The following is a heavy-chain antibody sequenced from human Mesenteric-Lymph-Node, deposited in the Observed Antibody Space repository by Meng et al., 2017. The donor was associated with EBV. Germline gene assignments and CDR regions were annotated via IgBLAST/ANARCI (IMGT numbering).Heavy chain of an antibody. D-gene: IGHD2-8*02. J-gene: IGHJ5*02. CDR3: ARIIGYCTGGVCYGDWFDP. Sequence: QVQPHTGGAGLCKPPETLSPTRAVFGGSLSGYYWHWIRQPPGKGLEWIGEINHSGSTNYNPSLKSRVTISVDTSKNQFSLKLSSVTAADTAVYYCARIIGYCTGGVCYGDWFDPWGQGTLVTVPS. CDR2: INHSGST. V-gene: IGHV4-34*01. CDR1: GGSLSGYY.